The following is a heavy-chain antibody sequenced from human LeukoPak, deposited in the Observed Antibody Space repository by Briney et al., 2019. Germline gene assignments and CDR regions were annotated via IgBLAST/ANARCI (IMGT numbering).Heavy chain of an antibody. CDR3: AKDKIEYYYGAGTEYYFDY. V-gene: IGHV3-23*01. J-gene: IGHJ4*02. CDR1: RSTSSSKS. CDR2: TRRSGGRT. D-gene: IGHD3-10*01. Sequence: SLTPSCPPSRSTSSSKSMSCVRHAPREGREWVSATRRSGGRTYYADTVKGGFTLSRDKSKNTLYLQMNSRRAEDTAVYYCAKDKIEYYYGAGTEYYFDYWGQGTLVTVSS.